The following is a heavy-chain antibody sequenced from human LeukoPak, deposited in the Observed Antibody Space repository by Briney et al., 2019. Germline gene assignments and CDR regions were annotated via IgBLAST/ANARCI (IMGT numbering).Heavy chain of an antibody. J-gene: IGHJ3*02. Sequence: PGGSLRLSCAASGFTFSSYSMNWVRQAPGKGLEWVSSISSSSRYIYYADSVKGRFTISRDNAKNSLYLQMNSLRAEDTALYYCARVAEAAAFDIWGQGTMVTVSS. D-gene: IGHD6-25*01. V-gene: IGHV3-21*01. CDR1: GFTFSSYS. CDR3: ARVAEAAAFDI. CDR2: ISSSSRYI.